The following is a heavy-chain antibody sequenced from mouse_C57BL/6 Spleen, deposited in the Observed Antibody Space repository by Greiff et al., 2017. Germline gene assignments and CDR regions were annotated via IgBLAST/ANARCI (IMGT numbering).Heavy chain of an antibody. CDR2: IYPGDGDT. J-gene: IGHJ4*01. CDR1: GYAFSSSW. D-gene: IGHD2-3*01. V-gene: IGHV1-82*01. CDR3: ARDYDGYYGKAMDY. Sequence: VQLQQSGPELVKPGASVKISCKASGYAFSSSWMNWVKQRPGKGLEWIGRIYPGDGDTNYNGKFKGKATLTADKSSSTAYMQLSSLTSEDSAVYFYARDYDGYYGKAMDYWGQGTSVTVSS.